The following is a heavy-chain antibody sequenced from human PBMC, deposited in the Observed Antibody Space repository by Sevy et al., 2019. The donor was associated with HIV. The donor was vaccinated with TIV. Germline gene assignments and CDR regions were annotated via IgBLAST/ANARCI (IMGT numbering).Heavy chain of an antibody. V-gene: IGHV4-59*02. CDR3: ATFCSTFAPRFDY. CDR2: THYSGNT. J-gene: IGHJ4*02. CDR1: GGSVNNHY. D-gene: IGHD2-21*01. Sequence: SETLSLTCSVSGGSVNNHYWSWIRQSPGKGLEWIGYTHYSGNTAYNPSLKSRLTISLDMSKNQFSLELTSVTAADAAVYYCATFCSTFAPRFDYWGQGTLVTVSS.